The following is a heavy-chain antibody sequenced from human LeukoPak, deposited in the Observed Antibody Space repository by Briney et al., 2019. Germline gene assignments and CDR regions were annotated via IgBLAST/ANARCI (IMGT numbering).Heavy chain of an antibody. CDR3: ATLRRSGWYIGD. Sequence: GASVKVSCKASGYTFSDYYMHWVRQAPGQGLEWMGWINPYSGGTNCAEKFQGRVTMTRDTSMTTAYMELSSLRSDDTAMYYCATLRRSGWYIGDWGQGTLVTVSS. J-gene: IGHJ4*02. CDR1: GYTFSDYY. D-gene: IGHD6-19*01. CDR2: INPYSGGT. V-gene: IGHV1-2*02.